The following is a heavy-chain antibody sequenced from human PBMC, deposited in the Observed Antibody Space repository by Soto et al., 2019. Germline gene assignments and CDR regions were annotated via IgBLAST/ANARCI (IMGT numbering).Heavy chain of an antibody. CDR2: INHSGST. D-gene: IGHD2-8*01. J-gene: IGHJ4*02. Sequence: SETLSLTCAVYGGSFSGYYWSWIRQPPGKGLEWIGEINHSGSTNYNPSLKSRVTISVDTSKNQFSLKLSSVTAADTAVYYCARVGYCTNGVCYHFDYWGQGTLVTVSS. CDR3: ARVGYCTNGVCYHFDY. CDR1: GGSFSGYY. V-gene: IGHV4-34*01.